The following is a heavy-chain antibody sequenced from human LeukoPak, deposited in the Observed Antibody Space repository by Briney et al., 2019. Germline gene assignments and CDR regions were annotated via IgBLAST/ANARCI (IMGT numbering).Heavy chain of an antibody. V-gene: IGHV3-23*01. CDR3: AKMHGYFDY. CDR1: GLTFSNYG. CDR2: ITGDGTTT. Sequence: GGSLRLSCEASGLTFSNYGMSWVRQAPGKGLQWVSAITGDGTTTYYADSVKGRFTISRDNSKNMLYLQMSSLRAEDTAVYYCAKMHGYFDYWGQRALVPVSS. J-gene: IGHJ4*02.